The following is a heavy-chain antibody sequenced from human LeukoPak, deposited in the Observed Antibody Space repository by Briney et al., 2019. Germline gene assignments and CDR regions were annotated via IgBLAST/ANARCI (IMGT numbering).Heavy chain of an antibody. CDR3: ARASDPWLQLT. J-gene: IGHJ5*02. CDR2: IKQDGSEK. D-gene: IGHD5-24*01. V-gene: IGHV3-7*05. CDR1: GFTFSNYW. Sequence: GGSLRLSCAASGFTFSNYWMIWVRQAPGKGLEWVGNIKQDGSEKQYADSVRGRFSISRDNAQTSLYLQMNSLRAEDTAVYYCARASDPWLQLTWGQGTLVSVSS.